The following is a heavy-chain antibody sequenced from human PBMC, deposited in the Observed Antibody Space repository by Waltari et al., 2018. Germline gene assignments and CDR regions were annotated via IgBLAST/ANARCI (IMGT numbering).Heavy chain of an antibody. J-gene: IGHJ4*02. CDR3: ARDSYGWGSHDY. CDR1: GFTLSNYY. D-gene: IGHD3-16*01. V-gene: IGHV3-7*01. CDR2: IKQDGTKE. Sequence: EVQLVESGGGLVQPGGSLRLSCSASGFTLSNYYMTWVRQAPGKGLDGVANIKQDGTKENYADSVRGRFTISRDNAKSSLYLQMNNLRAEDTAVYCARDSYGWGSHDYWGQGTLVTVSS.